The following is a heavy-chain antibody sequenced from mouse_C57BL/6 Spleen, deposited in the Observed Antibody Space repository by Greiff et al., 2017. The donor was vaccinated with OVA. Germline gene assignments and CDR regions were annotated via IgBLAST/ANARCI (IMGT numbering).Heavy chain of an antibody. J-gene: IGHJ2*01. CDR1: GYAFSSSW. CDR3: AGQLDYFDY. D-gene: IGHD3-1*01. V-gene: IGHV1-82*01. Sequence: QVQLQQSGPELVKPGASVKISCKASGYAFSSSWMNWVKQRPGKGLEWIGRIYPGDGDTNYNGKFKGKATLTADKSSSTAYMQLSSLTSEDSAVYFCAGQLDYFDYWGQGTTLTVSS. CDR2: IYPGDGDT.